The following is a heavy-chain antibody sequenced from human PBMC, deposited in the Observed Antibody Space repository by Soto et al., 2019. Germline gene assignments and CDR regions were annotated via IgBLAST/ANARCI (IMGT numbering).Heavy chain of an antibody. J-gene: IGHJ4*02. CDR1: GFTFSRHG. D-gene: IGHD3-22*01. Sequence: PGGSLRVSCAASGFTFSRHGMQWVRQAPGKWLEWMAVIASDGSLAYYSDSVRGRFTASRDNSRSIMYLQMNRLRTEYSAVYYCAKEFRHDNWFFENWGTGTQVTVS. V-gene: IGHV3-30*18. CDR2: IASDGSLA. CDR3: AKEFRHDNWFFEN.